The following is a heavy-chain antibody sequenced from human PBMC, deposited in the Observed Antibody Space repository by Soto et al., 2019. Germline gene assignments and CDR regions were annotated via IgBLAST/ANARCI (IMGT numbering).Heavy chain of an antibody. D-gene: IGHD6-19*01. J-gene: IGHJ6*02. CDR2: IVVGSGNT. V-gene: IGHV1-58*01. CDR1: GFTFTSSA. CDR3: AAPQWLVLDYYYYGMDV. Sequence: SVKVSCKASGFTFTSSAVQWVRQARGQRLEWIGWIVVGSGNTNYAQKFQERVTITRDMSTSTAYMELSSLRSEDTAVYYCAAPQWLVLDYYYYGMDVWGQGTTVTVSS.